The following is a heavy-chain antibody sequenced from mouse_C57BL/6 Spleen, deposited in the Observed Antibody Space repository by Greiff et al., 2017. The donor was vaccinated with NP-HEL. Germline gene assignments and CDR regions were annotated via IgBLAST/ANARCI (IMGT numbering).Heavy chain of an antibody. CDR2: IWRGGST. V-gene: IGHV2-5*01. D-gene: IGHD2-4*01. Sequence: QVQLQQSGPGLVQPSQSLSITCTVSGFSFTSYGVHWVRQSPGKGLEWLGVIWRGGSTDYNAAFMSRLSITKDNSKSQVFFKMNSLQADDTAIYYCAKKEDYDGAMDYWGQGTSVTVSS. CDR3: AKKEDYDGAMDY. J-gene: IGHJ4*01. CDR1: GFSFTSYG.